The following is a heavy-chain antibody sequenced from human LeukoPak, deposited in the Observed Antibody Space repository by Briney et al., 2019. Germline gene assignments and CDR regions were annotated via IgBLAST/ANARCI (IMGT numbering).Heavy chain of an antibody. D-gene: IGHD3-10*01. CDR1: GYTFTSYD. V-gene: IGHV1-8*01. Sequence: ASVKVSCKASGYTFTSYDINWVRQATGQGLEWMGWMNPNSGNAGYAQKFQGRVTMTRNTSISTAYMELSNLRPEDTAVYYCARDGSGTYWAYYNWFDPWGQGTLVTVSS. CDR2: MNPNSGNA. J-gene: IGHJ5*02. CDR3: ARDGSGTYWAYYNWFDP.